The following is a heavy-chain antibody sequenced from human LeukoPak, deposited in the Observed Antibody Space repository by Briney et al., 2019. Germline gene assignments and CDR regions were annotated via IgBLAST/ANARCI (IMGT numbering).Heavy chain of an antibody. V-gene: IGHV2-70*11. CDR2: IDWDDDK. CDR3: ARIRAFGGDLDY. CDR1: GFSLSTSGMC. D-gene: IGHD3-10*01. Sequence: SGPTLVKPTQTLTLTCTFSGFSLSTSGMCVSWIRQPPGKALEWLARIDWDDDKYYSTSLKTRLTISKGTSETQVVLTMTNMDPVDTATYYCARIRAFGGDLDYWGQGTLVTVSS. J-gene: IGHJ4*02.